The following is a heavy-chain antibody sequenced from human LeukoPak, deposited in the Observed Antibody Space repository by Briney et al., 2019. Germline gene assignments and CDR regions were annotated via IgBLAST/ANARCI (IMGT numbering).Heavy chain of an antibody. CDR3: ATDPTLGAPDYFDY. D-gene: IGHD1-26*01. J-gene: IGHJ4*02. V-gene: IGHV1-18*01. CDR2: ISTSTGDT. Sequence: ASVKVSCKTSGYSFILYGISWVRQAPGQGPEWMGWISTSTGDTKYTQKFQGRVTLTTDTSTSTAYMELSSLRSDDTAVYYCATDPTLGAPDYFDYWGQGTLVTVSS. CDR1: GYSFILYG.